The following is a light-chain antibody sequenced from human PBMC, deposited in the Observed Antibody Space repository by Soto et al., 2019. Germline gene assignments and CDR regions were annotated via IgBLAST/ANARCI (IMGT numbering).Light chain of an antibody. J-gene: IGKJ3*01. Sequence: ESVETQSPATLSLSIGERAPLSCRASQSVDNYLAWYQQKPGQAPRLLIYGASTMATGVSARFSGSGSGTGFTLTINSLQSEDFAVYYCQQYNDWPSFAPGTMVDI. CDR1: QSVDNY. V-gene: IGKV3-15*01. CDR3: QQYNDWPS. CDR2: GAS.